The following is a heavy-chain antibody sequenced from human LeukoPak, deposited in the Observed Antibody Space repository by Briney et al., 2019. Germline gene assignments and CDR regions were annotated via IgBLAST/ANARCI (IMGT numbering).Heavy chain of an antibody. D-gene: IGHD1-7*01. V-gene: IGHV1-69*05. CDR2: IIPIFGTA. J-gene: IGHJ4*02. CDR1: GGTLSSYA. Sequence: GASVKVSCKASGGTLSSYAISWGRQAPGQGVEWMGGIIPIFGTANYAQKFQGRVTITTDESTSTAYMELSSLRSEDTAVYYCARDQGELELDYWGQGTLVTVSS. CDR3: ARDQGELELDY.